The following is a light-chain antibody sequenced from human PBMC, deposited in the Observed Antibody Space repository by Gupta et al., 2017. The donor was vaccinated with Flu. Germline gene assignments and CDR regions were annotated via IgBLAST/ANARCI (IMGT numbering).Light chain of an antibody. CDR3: QSYDSSLSVAV. J-gene: IGLJ3*02. Sequence: QSVLTQPPSVSGAPGQRVTISCTGSSSNIGAGYDVHWYQQLPGTAPKLLIFANTDRPSGVPDRFAGSKSGTSAYLDITGLQTEDEAAYYGQSYDSSLSVAVFGGGTILTVL. CDR1: SSNIGAGYD. V-gene: IGLV1-40*01. CDR2: ANT.